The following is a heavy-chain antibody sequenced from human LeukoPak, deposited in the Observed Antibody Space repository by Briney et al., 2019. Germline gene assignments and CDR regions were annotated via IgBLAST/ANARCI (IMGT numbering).Heavy chain of an antibody. V-gene: IGHV3-23*01. J-gene: IGHJ4*02. CDR2: ISGSGGST. D-gene: IGHD3-22*01. CDR3: AKVKAHYYDSSGYYSGFDY. CDR1: GFTFSSYA. Sequence: GGSLRLXRAASGFTFSSYAMSWVRQAPGKGLEWVSAISGSGGSTYYADSVKGRFTISRDNSKNTLYLQMNSLRAEDTAVYYCAKVKAHYYDSSGYYSGFDYWGQGTLVTVSS.